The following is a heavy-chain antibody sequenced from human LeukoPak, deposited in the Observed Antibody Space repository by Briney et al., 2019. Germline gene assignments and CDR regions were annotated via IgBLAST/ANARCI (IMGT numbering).Heavy chain of an antibody. Sequence: GGSLRLSCAASGFTFSSYAMHWVRQAPGKGLEWVAVISYDGSEKYYADSVKGRFIISRDNSKNTLYLQMNSLRAEDTAVYYCAKAATIFGVDDAFDIWGQGTMVTVSS. CDR2: ISYDGSEK. CDR3: AKAATIFGVDDAFDI. V-gene: IGHV3-30-3*01. D-gene: IGHD3-3*01. J-gene: IGHJ3*02. CDR1: GFTFSSYA.